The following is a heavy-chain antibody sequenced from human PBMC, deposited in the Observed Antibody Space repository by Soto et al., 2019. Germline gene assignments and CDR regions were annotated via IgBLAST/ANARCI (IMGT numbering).Heavy chain of an antibody. J-gene: IGHJ4*02. CDR3: AKDADTVTTYYFDY. Sequence: QVQLVESGGGVVQPGRSLRLSCAASGFTFSSYGMHWVRQAPGKGLEWVAVISYDGSNKYYADSVKGRFTISRDNSKXXLYLQMNSLRAEDTAVYYCAKDADTVTTYYFDYWGQGTLVTVSS. V-gene: IGHV3-30*18. CDR2: ISYDGSNK. CDR1: GFTFSSYG. D-gene: IGHD4-17*01.